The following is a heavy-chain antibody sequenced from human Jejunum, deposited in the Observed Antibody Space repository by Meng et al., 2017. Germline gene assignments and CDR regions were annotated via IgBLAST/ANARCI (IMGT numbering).Heavy chain of an antibody. CDR2: IKQDGSEK. D-gene: IGHD1-26*01. V-gene: IGHV3-7*01. CDR1: GFTFSGYW. J-gene: IGHJ4*02. Sequence: GGPLRLSCAASGFTFSGYWMAWVRQAPGKGREGVANIKQDGSEKNYVDTVKGRFTIPRDNAKNTLYLQMNSLRAEDTAVYYCARDYGGSLEYWGQGTLVTVSS. CDR3: ARDYGGSLEY.